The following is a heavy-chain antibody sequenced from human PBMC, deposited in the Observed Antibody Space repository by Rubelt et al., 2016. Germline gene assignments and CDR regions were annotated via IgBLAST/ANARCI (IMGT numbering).Heavy chain of an antibody. Sequence: VLPGGSLRLSCAASGFTFSSYAMSWVRQAPGKGLEWVAVFSGSGGSTYYEDTVKGRCPISRDHPKNTLYLEMNSLRAEDTAVNSCAKGVTDRATVTTPLGYWGQGTLVTVSS. V-gene: IGHV3-23*01. CDR1: GFTFSSYA. CDR3: AKGVTDRATVTTPLGY. D-gene: IGHD4-17*01. CDR2: FSGSGGST. J-gene: IGHJ4*02.